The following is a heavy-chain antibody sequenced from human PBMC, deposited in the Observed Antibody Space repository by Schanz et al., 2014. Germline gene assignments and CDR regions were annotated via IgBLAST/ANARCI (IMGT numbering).Heavy chain of an antibody. Sequence: QVQLVESGGGLVKPGGSLRLSCAASGFIFNDYYMNWIRQAPGKGLEWLSYISRDGTTSYYADSVKGRFTISRDNSKNTLFLQVNSLRAEDTAVYYCAKDHFGHYDSSGCSDCYYYGMDVWGQGTTVTVSS. V-gene: IGHV3-11*04. D-gene: IGHD3-22*01. CDR1: GFIFNDYY. CDR2: ISRDGTTS. J-gene: IGHJ6*02. CDR3: AKDHFGHYDSSGCSDCYYYGMDV.